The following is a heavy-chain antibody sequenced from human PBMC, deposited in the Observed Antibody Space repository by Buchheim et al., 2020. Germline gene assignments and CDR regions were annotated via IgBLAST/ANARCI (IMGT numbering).Heavy chain of an antibody. V-gene: IGHV4-61*01. Sequence: QVQLQESGPGLVKPSETLSLTCTVSGGSVSSGSYYWSWIRQPPGKGLEWIGYIYYSGSTNSNPSLKSRVTISVDTSKNQFSLKLSSVTAADTAVYYCARQRFLEWLFYVDYWGQGTL. CDR1: GGSVSSGSYY. D-gene: IGHD3-3*01. CDR2: IYYSGST. J-gene: IGHJ4*02. CDR3: ARQRFLEWLFYVDY.